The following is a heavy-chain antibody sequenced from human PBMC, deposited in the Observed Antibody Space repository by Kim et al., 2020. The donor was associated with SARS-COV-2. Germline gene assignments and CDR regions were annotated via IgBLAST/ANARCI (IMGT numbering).Heavy chain of an antibody. CDR2: ISSSSSYI. J-gene: IGHJ6*02. V-gene: IGHV3-21*01. CDR1: GFSFSACS. D-gene: IGHD2-15*01. Sequence: GGSLRLSCAASGFSFSACSMSWVRQAPGKGLEWVSSISSSSSYIYFADSVKGRFTISRDNAKNSLFLQMNSLRAEDTAVYYCARPIAVRGVEVPATGDFFYYGMDVWGQGTTVTVSS. CDR3: ARPIAVRGVEVPATGDFFYYGMDV.